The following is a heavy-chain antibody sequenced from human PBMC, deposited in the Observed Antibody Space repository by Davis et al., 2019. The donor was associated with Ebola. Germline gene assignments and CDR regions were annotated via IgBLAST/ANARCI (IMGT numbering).Heavy chain of an antibody. D-gene: IGHD1-1*01. CDR3: ARAQFPTTSDH. J-gene: IGHJ4*02. V-gene: IGHV1-18*04. CDR2: INPHNGNT. CDR1: GYTFTHYG. Sequence: AASVKVSCKASGYTFTHYGITWVRQAPGQGLEWMGWINPHNGNTNYAQNVQGRVTMTTDTSTSTAYMEVGSLESDDTAVYYCARAQFPTTSDHWGQGTLVTVSS.